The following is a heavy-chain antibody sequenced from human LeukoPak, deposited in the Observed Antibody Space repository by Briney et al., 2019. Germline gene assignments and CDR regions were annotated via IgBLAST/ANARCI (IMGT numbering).Heavy chain of an antibody. V-gene: IGHV3-21*01. CDR3: ARDTGYGDQVDY. CDR1: GFIVSSNH. J-gene: IGHJ4*02. D-gene: IGHD4-17*01. Sequence: GGSLRLSCAVSGFIVSSNHMNWVRQAPGKGLEWVSSISSSSSYIYYADSVKGRFTISRDNAKNSLYLQMNSLRAEDTAVYYCARDTGYGDQVDYWGQGTLVTVSS. CDR2: ISSSSSYI.